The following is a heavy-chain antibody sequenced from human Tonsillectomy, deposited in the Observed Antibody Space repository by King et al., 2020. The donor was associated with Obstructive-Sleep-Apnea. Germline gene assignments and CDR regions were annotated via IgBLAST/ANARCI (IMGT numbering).Heavy chain of an antibody. V-gene: IGHV5-51*01. D-gene: IGHD6-19*01. CDR1: GYSFTSYW. CDR3: ARQQSYYYGMDV. Sequence: QRVQSGTEVKKPGESLTISCKDSGYSFTSYWIGWVRQMPGKGLEWMGMIFPADSDTRYNTSFQGRVTISADKSISTAYLQWSSLKASDTAMYYCARQQSYYYGMDVWGQGTTVTVSS. CDR2: IFPADSDT. J-gene: IGHJ6*02.